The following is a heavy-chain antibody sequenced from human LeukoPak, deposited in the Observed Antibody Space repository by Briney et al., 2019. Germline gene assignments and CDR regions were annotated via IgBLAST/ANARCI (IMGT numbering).Heavy chain of an antibody. V-gene: IGHV4-59*01. D-gene: IGHD3-10*01. CDR1: GGSISDYY. CDR2: FYYSGDT. J-gene: IGHJ5*02. CDR3: ARGFGSGSYYKFWFEP. Sequence: SETLSLTCTVSGGSISDYYWSWIRQPPGEGLEWIGSFYYSGDTNYSPSLKSRVTISIDTSKNQFSLKLRSVTAADTAVYYCARGFGSGSYYKFWFEPWGQGTLVTVSS.